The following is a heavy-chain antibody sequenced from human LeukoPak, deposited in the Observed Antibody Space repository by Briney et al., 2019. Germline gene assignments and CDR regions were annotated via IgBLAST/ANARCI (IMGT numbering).Heavy chain of an antibody. CDR2: IYPGDSET. V-gene: IGHV5-51*01. D-gene: IGHD3-22*01. CDR1: GYSFTSYW. Sequence: GESLKISCKGSGYSFTSYWIGWVRQMSGKGLEWMGIIYPGDSETRYSPSSQGQVTISADKSISTAYLQWSSLKASDTAMYYCARPNITSYYDSRGYDAFDVWGQGTMVTVSS. CDR3: ARPNITSYYDSRGYDAFDV. J-gene: IGHJ3*01.